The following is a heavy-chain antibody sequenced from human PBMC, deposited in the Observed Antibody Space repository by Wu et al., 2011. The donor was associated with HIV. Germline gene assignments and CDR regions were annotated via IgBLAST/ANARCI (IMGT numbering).Heavy chain of an antibody. CDR2: INPSGGST. CDR3: ARWIVATTNFDY. D-gene: IGHD5-12*01. CDR1: GYTFTSFY. Sequence: QVQLVQSGAEVKKPGASVKVSCKASGYTFTSFYMHWVRQAPGQGLEWMARINPSGGSTSYAQKFQGRVTMTRDTSTSTVYMELSRLRSDDTAVYYCARWIVATTNFDYWGQGTLVTVSP. V-gene: IGHV1-46*01. J-gene: IGHJ4*02.